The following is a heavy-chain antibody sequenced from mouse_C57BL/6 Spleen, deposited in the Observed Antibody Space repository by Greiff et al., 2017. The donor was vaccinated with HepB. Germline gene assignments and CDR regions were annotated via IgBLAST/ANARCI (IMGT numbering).Heavy chain of an antibody. CDR3: AREGGYDYDERGYFDY. V-gene: IGHV1-81*01. CDR2: IYPRSGNT. J-gene: IGHJ2*01. Sequence: VKLQESGAELARPGASVKLSCKASGYTFTSYGISWVKQRTGQGLEWIGEIYPRSGNTYYNEKFKGKATLTADKSSSTAYMKLRSLTSEDSAVYFCAREGGYDYDERGYFDYWGQGTTLTVSS. D-gene: IGHD2-4*01. CDR1: GYTFTSYG.